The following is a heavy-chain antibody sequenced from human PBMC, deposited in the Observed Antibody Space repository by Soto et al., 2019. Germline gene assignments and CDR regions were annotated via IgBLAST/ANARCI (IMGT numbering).Heavy chain of an antibody. CDR2: IVVGSGNT. CDR3: AANQDILTGYYWDY. CDR1: GFTFTSSA. Sequence: GSSVKVSCKASGFTFTSSAVQWVRQARGQRLEWIGWIVVGSGNTNYAQKFQERVTITRDMSTSTAYMELSSLRSEDTAVYYCAANQDILTGYYWDYWGQGTLVTVSS. J-gene: IGHJ4*02. D-gene: IGHD3-9*01. V-gene: IGHV1-58*01.